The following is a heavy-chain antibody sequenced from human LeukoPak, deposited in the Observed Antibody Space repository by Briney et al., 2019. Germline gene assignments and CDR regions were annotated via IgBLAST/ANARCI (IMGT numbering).Heavy chain of an antibody. D-gene: IGHD4-17*01. CDR3: ARGFDYGDYGY. J-gene: IGHJ4*02. CDR2: ISSSSSTI. V-gene: IGHV3-48*01. CDR1: GFTFSSYS. Sequence: GGSLRLSCAASGFTFSSYSMNWVRQAPGKRLEWVSYISSSSSTIYYADSVKGRFTISRDNAKNSLYLQMNSLRAEDTAVYYCARGFDYGDYGYWGQGALVTVSS.